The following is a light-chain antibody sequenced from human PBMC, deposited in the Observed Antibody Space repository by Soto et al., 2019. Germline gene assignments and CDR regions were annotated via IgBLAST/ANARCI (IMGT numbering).Light chain of an antibody. CDR3: QHYGETPFI. CDR2: GAS. J-gene: IGKJ3*01. CDR1: QSVSNNH. Sequence: EIVLTQSPGTMSLSPGERATLSCRASQSVSNNHLGWYQQKPGQAPRLLIYGASSRATGTPDRFSGSGSGTDFTLTISTLEPEDFAVYYCQHYGETPFIFGPGTKV. V-gene: IGKV3-20*01.